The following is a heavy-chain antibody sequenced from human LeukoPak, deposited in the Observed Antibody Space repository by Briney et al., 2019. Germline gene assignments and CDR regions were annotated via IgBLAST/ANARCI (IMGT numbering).Heavy chain of an antibody. D-gene: IGHD2-2*01. CDR3: ASRDCSSTSCPLDP. Sequence: ASVKVSCKASGYTFAGYYMHWVRQAPGQGLEWMGWINPNSGGTNYAQKFQGRVTMTRDTSIGTAYMELSRLRSDDTAVCYCASRDCSSTSCPLDPWGQGTLVTVSS. V-gene: IGHV1-2*02. CDR1: GYTFAGYY. CDR2: INPNSGGT. J-gene: IGHJ5*02.